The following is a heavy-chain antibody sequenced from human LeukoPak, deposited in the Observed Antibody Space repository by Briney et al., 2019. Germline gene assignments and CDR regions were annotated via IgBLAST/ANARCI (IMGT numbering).Heavy chain of an antibody. D-gene: IGHD5-12*01. J-gene: IGHJ4*02. V-gene: IGHV4-38-2*01. CDR3: ARVATTTNPPQRPFDY. CDR2: IYYSGST. CDR1: GYSISSGYY. Sequence: KPSETLSLTCAVSGYSISSGYYWGWIRQPPGKGLEWIGSIYYSGSTYYNPSLKSRVTISVDTSKNQFSLKLSSVTVADTAVYYCARVATTTNPPQRPFDYWGQGTLVTVSS.